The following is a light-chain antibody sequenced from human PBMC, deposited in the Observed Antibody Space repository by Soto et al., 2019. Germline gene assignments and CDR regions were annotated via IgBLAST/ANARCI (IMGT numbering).Light chain of an antibody. CDR1: QSILYSSNNKNY. Sequence: DIVMTQSPDSLAVSLGDMATINCNSSQSILYSSNNKNYLAWYQQKPGQRPKLLIYWESTRESGVPDRFSGSGSGTDFTLTSSSLQAEDVAVYYCLQYCTTPEAFGQGTKVEIK. CDR2: WES. CDR3: LQYCTTPEA. J-gene: IGKJ1*01. V-gene: IGKV4-1*01.